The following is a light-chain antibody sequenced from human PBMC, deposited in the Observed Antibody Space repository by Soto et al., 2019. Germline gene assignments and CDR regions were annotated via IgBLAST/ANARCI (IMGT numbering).Light chain of an antibody. CDR2: GAT. V-gene: IGKV3-20*01. CDR1: QSVSSSY. J-gene: IGKJ1*01. Sequence: EIVLTQSPGTLSLSPGERATLSCRASQSVSSSYLAWYQQTPGQAPRLLIYGATSRATGIPDRFSGSWSGTDFTLTISRLEPEDFAVYYCQQYDSSPVTFGQGTKVEIK. CDR3: QQYDSSPVT.